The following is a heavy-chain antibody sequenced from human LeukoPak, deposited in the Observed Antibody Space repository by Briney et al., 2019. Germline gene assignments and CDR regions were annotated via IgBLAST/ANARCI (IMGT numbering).Heavy chain of an antibody. CDR2: IYFSGST. D-gene: IGHD2-21*02. CDR3: ASTPLWGGVVTAMGWYFDL. J-gene: IGHJ2*01. Sequence: SETLSLTCTVSGDSIYSGRYYWGYIRQPPGKGLEWIGSIYFSGSTYYNPSLKSRATISVDPSKNQFSLKLSSVTAADTAVYYCASTPLWGGVVTAMGWYFDLWGRGTLVTVSS. CDR1: GDSIYSGRYY. V-gene: IGHV4-39*07.